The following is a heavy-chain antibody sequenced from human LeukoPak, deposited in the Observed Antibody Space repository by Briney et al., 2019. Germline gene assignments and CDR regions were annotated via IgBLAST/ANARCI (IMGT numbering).Heavy chain of an antibody. CDR3: ARDWGVVTESGSLWDRKRVYYYYGIDV. CDR1: GGSFSCYY. Sequence: SETLSLTCAVYGGSFSCYYWSWIRQPPGKGLEWIGEINHSGSTNYNPSPKSRVTISVDTSKSQFSLKLSSVTAADTAVYYCARDWGVVTESGSLWDRKRVYYYYGIDVWGQGTTVTVSS. J-gene: IGHJ6*02. V-gene: IGHV4-34*09. D-gene: IGHD2-21*02. CDR2: INHSGST.